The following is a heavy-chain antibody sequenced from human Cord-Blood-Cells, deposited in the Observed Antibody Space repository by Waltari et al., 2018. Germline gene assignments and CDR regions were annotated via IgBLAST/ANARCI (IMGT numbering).Heavy chain of an antibody. CDR3: ARGQGSSGWYDY. V-gene: IGHV4-34*01. J-gene: IGHJ4*02. Sequence: VQLQQWGAGPLQPWETPSPTCAVHGGSLGGYYWSWLRQPPGKGLECIGEINHSGSTNYNPSLKSRVTISVDTSKNQFSLKLSSVTAADTAVYYCARGQGSSGWYDYWGQGTLVTVSS. CDR1: GGSLGGYY. D-gene: IGHD6-19*01. CDR2: INHSGST.